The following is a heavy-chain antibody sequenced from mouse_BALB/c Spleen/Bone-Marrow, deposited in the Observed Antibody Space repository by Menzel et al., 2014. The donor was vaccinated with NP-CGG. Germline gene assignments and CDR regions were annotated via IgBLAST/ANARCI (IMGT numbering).Heavy chain of an antibody. V-gene: IGHV1-69*02. CDR3: AYGNYEGYLLDC. D-gene: IGHD2-1*01. CDR2: IDPSDSEI. Sequence: QVQLQQSGAELVKPGAPVKLSCKASRYTFTSYWMNWVKQRPGRGLEWIGRIDPSDSEIHYNQNFKDKATLTVDKSSSTAYIQLSSLTSEDSAVYYCAYGNYEGYLLDCWGQGTTLTVSS. CDR1: RYTFTSYW. J-gene: IGHJ2*01.